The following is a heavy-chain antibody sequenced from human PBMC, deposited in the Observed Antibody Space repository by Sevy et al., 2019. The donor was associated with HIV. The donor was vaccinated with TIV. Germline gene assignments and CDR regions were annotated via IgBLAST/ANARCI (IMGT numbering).Heavy chain of an antibody. D-gene: IGHD4-17*01. V-gene: IGHV3-30*18. CDR3: AKPTDYDGFFDY. CDR1: GFTFSSYG. Sequence: GESLKISCAASGFTFSSYGMHWVRQAPGKGLEWVAVISYDGSNKYYAASVKGRFTISRDSSKNTLYLQMNSLRAEDTAVYYCAKPTDYDGFFDYWGQGTLVTVSS. J-gene: IGHJ4*02. CDR2: ISYDGSNK.